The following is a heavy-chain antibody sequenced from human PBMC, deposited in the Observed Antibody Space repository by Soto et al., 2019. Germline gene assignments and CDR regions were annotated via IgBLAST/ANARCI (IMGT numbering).Heavy chain of an antibody. D-gene: IGHD1-7*01. CDR3: AAEIYNWNYVRYFDL. V-gene: IGHV3-11*01. J-gene: IGHJ2*01. Sequence: QVQLVESGGGLVKPGGSLRLSCAASGFTFSDYYMSWIRQAPGKGLEWVSYISSSGSTIYYADSVKGRFTISRDNAKNSLYLQMNRLRAEDTAVYYCAAEIYNWNYVRYFDLWGRGTLVTVSS. CDR1: GFTFSDYY. CDR2: ISSSGSTI.